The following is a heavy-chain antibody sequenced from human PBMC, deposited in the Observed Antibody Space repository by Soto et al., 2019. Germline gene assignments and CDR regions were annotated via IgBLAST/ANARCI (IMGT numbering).Heavy chain of an antibody. V-gene: IGHV3-23*01. Sequence: GGSLRLSCAASGFTFSSYAMSWVRQAPGKGLEWVSAISGSGGSTYYADSVKGRFTISRDNSKNTLYLQMNSLRAEDTAVYYCAKDRGIAVAGTFVGPHPLHFGGQGTLVTVSS. J-gene: IGHJ4*02. CDR2: ISGSGGST. D-gene: IGHD6-19*01. CDR1: GFTFSSYA. CDR3: AKDRGIAVAGTFVGPHPLHF.